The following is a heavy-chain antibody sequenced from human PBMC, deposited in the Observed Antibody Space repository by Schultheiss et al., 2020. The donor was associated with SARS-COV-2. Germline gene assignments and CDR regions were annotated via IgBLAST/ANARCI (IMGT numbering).Heavy chain of an antibody. CDR1: GFTFSSYS. CDR2: ISSSSSYI. J-gene: IGHJ6*03. D-gene: IGHD3-3*01. V-gene: IGHV3-21*01. Sequence: GGSLRLSCAASGFTFSSYSMNWVRQAPGKGLEWVSSISSSSSYIYYADSVKGRFTISRDNAKNSLYLQMNSLRAEDTAVYYCAKVAAIDDFWSGYLGGDYYYYMDVWGKGTTVTVSS. CDR3: AKVAAIDDFWSGYLGGDYYYYMDV.